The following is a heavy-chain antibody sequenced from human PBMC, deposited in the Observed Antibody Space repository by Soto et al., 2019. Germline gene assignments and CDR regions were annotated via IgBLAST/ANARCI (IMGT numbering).Heavy chain of an antibody. CDR1: GFTFDDYA. CDR3: AKSKGDLKILTTTVTTFLGHFHI. Sequence: EVQLVESGGGLVQPGRSLRLSCAASGFTFDDYAMHWVRQAPGKGPEWVSGITWNSGSRGYAESVKGRFTISRDNAKNSPYLQLNSLRTEDTALYYCAKSKGDLKILTTTVTTFLGHFHIWGQGTMVTISS. CDR2: ITWNSGSR. V-gene: IGHV3-9*01. J-gene: IGHJ3*02. D-gene: IGHD4-17*01.